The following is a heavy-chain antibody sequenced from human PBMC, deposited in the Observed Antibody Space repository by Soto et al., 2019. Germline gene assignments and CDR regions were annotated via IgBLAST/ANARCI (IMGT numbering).Heavy chain of an antibody. CDR1: GGTFSSYT. V-gene: IGHV1-69*04. CDR2: IIPILGIA. D-gene: IGHD2-2*01. CDR3: ARDQKYQLLSGWFDP. J-gene: IGHJ5*02. Sequence: SVKVSCKASGGTFSSYTISWLRQAPGQGLEWMGRIIPILGIANYAQKFQGRVTITADKSTSTAYMELSSLRSEDTAVYYCARDQKYQLLSGWFDPWGQGTLVTVSS.